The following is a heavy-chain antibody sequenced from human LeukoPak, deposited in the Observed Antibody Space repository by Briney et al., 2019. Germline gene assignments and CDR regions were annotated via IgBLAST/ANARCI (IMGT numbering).Heavy chain of an antibody. V-gene: IGHV4-39*01. CDR1: GGSISSSSSY. D-gene: IGHD3-22*01. CDR2: VRYSGKT. Sequence: SETLSLTCTVSGGSISSSSSYWGWIRQPPGKGLEWIGSVRYSGKTYYDPSLKSRVTMSLDTSKHQFSLRLTSVTAADTAVYSCARHYYDSSGLAYYFDYWGQGTLVTVSS. J-gene: IGHJ4*02. CDR3: ARHYYDSSGLAYYFDY.